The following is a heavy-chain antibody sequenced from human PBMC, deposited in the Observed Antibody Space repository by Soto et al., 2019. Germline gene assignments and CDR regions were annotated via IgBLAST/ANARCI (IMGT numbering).Heavy chain of an antibody. D-gene: IGHD4-17*01. CDR3: ARAMTTVTTPLYFDY. CDR1: GFTFSSYA. J-gene: IGHJ4*02. CDR2: ISYDGSNK. V-gene: IGHV3-30-3*01. Sequence: QVQLVESGGGVVQPGRSLRLSCAASGFTFSSYAMHWVRQAPGKGLEWVAVISYDGSNKYYADSVKGGFTISRDNSKNTLYLQMNSLRAEDTAVYYCARAMTTVTTPLYFDYWGQGTLVTVSS.